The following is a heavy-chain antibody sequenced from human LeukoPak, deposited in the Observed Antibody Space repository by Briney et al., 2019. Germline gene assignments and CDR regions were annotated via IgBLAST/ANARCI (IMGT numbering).Heavy chain of an antibody. J-gene: IGHJ6*02. CDR2: ISWSSGSI. Sequence: GGSLRLSCAASGFIFDDYDMHWVRQAPGKGLEWVSGISWSSGSIGYADSVKGPFTLSRDNPKTSLYLQMNSLTAENTPLYYCAKDKGPGGAAATYSSYGMNVWAQGTTFTVSS. D-gene: IGHD6-13*01. CDR3: AKDKGPGGAAATYSSYGMNV. CDR1: GFIFDDYD. V-gene: IGHV3-9*01.